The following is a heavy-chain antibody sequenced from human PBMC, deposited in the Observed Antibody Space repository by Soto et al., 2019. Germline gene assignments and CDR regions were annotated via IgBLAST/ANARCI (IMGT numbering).Heavy chain of an antibody. Sequence: SLRLSCAASGFTFSSYGMHWVRQAPGKGLEWVAVISKDGSTKYDADSGKGRFTISRDNSKNTLYLQMNSLRAEDTAVYYCAKETHSSGYGSYFDYWGQGTLVTVSS. D-gene: IGHD3-22*01. CDR3: AKETHSSGYGSYFDY. J-gene: IGHJ4*02. CDR2: ISKDGSTK. V-gene: IGHV3-30*18. CDR1: GFTFSSYG.